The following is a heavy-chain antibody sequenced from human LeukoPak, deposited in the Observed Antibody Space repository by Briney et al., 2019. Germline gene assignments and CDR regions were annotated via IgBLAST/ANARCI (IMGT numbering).Heavy chain of an antibody. Sequence: PGGSLRLSCAASGFTFTNHWMSWVRQAPGKGLEWVANIKEDGSEKYYVDSVKGRFTASRDNVKNSLFLQMNSLRVDDTAVYYCAKSGSSVFWSWGQGTLVTVSS. CDR3: AKSGSSVFWS. CDR2: IKEDGSEK. D-gene: IGHD3-3*02. V-gene: IGHV3-7*03. CDR1: GFTFTNHW. J-gene: IGHJ5*02.